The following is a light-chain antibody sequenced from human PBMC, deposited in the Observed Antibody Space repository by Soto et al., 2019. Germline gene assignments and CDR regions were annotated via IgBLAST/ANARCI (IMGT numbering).Light chain of an antibody. CDR1: SANVGNNY. J-gene: IGLJ3*02. Sequence: QSVLTQPPSVSAAPGQKANISCSGSSANVGNNYVSWYQQLPGTAPKLLIYENNRRPTGIPDRFSGSKSGTSATLGITGLQNGDEDDYYCGAWDASGGWVFGGWTQLTVL. CDR3: GAWDASGGWV. CDR2: ENN. V-gene: IGLV1-51*02.